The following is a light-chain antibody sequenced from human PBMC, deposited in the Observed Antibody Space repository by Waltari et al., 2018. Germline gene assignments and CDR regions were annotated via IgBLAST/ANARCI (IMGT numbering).Light chain of an antibody. CDR1: QGISSW. CDR2: KAS. J-gene: IGKJ2*02. Sequence: DIQITQSPSPLSATVGAKVTNTCRASQGISSWLALYQQKPGKAHKLLIYKASSLESGFPSRFSGSVSGTEFTLTSSSLKPDDFATYYCQQYNSYSGTFGQGTKLEIK. V-gene: IGKV1-5*03. CDR3: QQYNSYSGT.